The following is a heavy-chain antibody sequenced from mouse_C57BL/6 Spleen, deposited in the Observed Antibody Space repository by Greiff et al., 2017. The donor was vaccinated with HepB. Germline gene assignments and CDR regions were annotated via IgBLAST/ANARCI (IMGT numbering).Heavy chain of an antibody. CDR1: GFNIKDYY. J-gene: IGHJ1*03. Sequence: EVQLVESGAELVKPGASVKLSCTASGFNIKDYYMHWVKQRTEQGLEWIGRIDPEDGETKYAPKFQGKATITADTSSNTAYLQLSSLTSEDTAVYYCARYYYGSSYDWYFDVWGTGTTVTVSS. CDR3: ARYYYGSSYDWYFDV. D-gene: IGHD1-1*01. V-gene: IGHV14-2*01. CDR2: IDPEDGET.